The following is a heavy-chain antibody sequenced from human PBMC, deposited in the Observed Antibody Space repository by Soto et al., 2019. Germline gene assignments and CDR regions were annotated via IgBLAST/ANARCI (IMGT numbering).Heavy chain of an antibody. D-gene: IGHD3-3*01. Sequence: GASVKVSCKASGYTFTSYDINWVRQATGQGLEWMGWMNPNSGNTGYAQRFQGRVTMTRNTSISTAYMELSSLRSEDTAVYYCARGRFLEWLLLSTSRFFYHIDPWGQGTLVTVSS. CDR1: GYTFTSYD. V-gene: IGHV1-8*01. J-gene: IGHJ5*02. CDR2: MNPNSGNT. CDR3: ARGRFLEWLLLSTSRFFYHIDP.